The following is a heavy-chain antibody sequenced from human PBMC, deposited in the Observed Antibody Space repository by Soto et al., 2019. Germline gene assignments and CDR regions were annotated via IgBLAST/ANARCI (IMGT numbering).Heavy chain of an antibody. CDR2: IYYSGST. CDR3: ARAVVRGPSGMDV. V-gene: IGHV4-61*01. Sequence: SETLSLTCTVFGGSVSSGSSYWSWIRQPPGKGREWSGYIYYSGSTNYYPSLKSRVTISVDTSKNQFSLKLSSVTAADTAVYYCARAVVRGPSGMDVWGQGTTVTVSS. D-gene: IGHD3-10*01. J-gene: IGHJ6*02. CDR1: GGSVSSGSSY.